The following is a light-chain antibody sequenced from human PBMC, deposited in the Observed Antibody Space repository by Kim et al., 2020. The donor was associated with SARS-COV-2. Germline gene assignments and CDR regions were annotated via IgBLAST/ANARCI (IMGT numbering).Light chain of an antibody. CDR1: QSVSSY. Sequence: EIVLTQSPATMSLSPGERATLSCRASQSVSSYLAWYQQKPGRAPRLLIYDASNRATGIPARFSGSGSGTDFTLTISSLEPEDFAVYYCQQRSTWPITFGQGTRLEIK. CDR3: QQRSTWPIT. CDR2: DAS. J-gene: IGKJ5*01. V-gene: IGKV3-11*01.